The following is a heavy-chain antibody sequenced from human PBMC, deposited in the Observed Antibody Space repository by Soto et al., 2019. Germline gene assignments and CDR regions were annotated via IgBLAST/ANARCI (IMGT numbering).Heavy chain of an antibody. V-gene: IGHV3-30*18. D-gene: IGHD3-22*01. Sequence: GGSLRLSCAASGFTFSSYGMHWVRQAPGKGLEWVAVISYDGSNKYYADSVKGRFTISRDNSKNTLYLQMNSLRAEDTAVYYCAKVGYDSSGYYYLFAVGAFDIWGQGTMVTVSS. J-gene: IGHJ3*02. CDR1: GFTFSSYG. CDR2: ISYDGSNK. CDR3: AKVGYDSSGYYYLFAVGAFDI.